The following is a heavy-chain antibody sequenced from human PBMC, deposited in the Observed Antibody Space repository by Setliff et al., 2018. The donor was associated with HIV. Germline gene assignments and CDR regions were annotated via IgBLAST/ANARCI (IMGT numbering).Heavy chain of an antibody. V-gene: IGHV4-34*01. CDR1: GGSFSAYY. CDR3: ARARYIVIRGDAGMDV. Sequence: SETLSLTCAVYGGSFSAYYWSWIRQTPGKGLEWIGEINHSGGTNYNPSLKSRVTMSVDTSKDQFSLKLSSVTAADTAVFYCARARYIVIRGDAGMDVWGPGTTVTVSS. J-gene: IGHJ6*02. CDR2: INHSGGT. D-gene: IGHD3-10*01.